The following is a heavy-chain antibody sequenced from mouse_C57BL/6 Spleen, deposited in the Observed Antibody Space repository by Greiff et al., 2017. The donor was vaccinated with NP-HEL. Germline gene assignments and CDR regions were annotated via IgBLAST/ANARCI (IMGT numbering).Heavy chain of an antibody. V-gene: IGHV1-5*01. CDR3: TRSRDGYYTAWFAY. CDR1: GYTFTSYW. J-gene: IGHJ3*01. CDR2: IYPGNSDT. D-gene: IGHD2-3*01. Sequence: VQLQQSGTVLARPGASVKMSCKTSGYTFTSYWMHWVKQRPGQGLEWIGAIYPGNSDTSYNQKFKGKAKLTAVTSASTAYMELSSLTNEDSAVYYCTRSRDGYYTAWFAYWGQGTLVTVSA.